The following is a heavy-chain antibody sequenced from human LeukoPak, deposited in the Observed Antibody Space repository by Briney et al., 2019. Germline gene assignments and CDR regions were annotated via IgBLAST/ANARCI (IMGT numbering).Heavy chain of an antibody. CDR3: ARARVWSPTSAFDI. D-gene: IGHD3-16*01. CDR1: GFTLSRYS. CDR2: ISSGSSYI. Sequence: PGGSLRLSCAASGFTLSRYSMNWVRQAPGKGLEWVSSISSGSSYIYYADSVKGRFTISRDNAKNSLYLQMNSLRAEDTAVYYCARARVWSPTSAFDIWGQGTMVTVSS. J-gene: IGHJ3*02. V-gene: IGHV3-21*01.